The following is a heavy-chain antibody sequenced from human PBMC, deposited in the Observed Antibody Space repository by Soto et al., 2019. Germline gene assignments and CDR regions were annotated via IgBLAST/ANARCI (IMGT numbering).Heavy chain of an antibody. CDR2: INSDGSST. D-gene: IGHD6-13*01. CDR3: ASGLVEYSSSWYYY. CDR1: GFTFSNSW. V-gene: IGHV3-74*01. J-gene: IGHJ4*02. Sequence: PGGSLRLSCAASGFTFSNSWVHWVRQAPGKGLVWVSRINSDGSSTSYADSVKGRFTISRDNAKNTLYLQMNSLRAEDTAVYYCASGLVEYSSSWYYYWGQGNLVTVS.